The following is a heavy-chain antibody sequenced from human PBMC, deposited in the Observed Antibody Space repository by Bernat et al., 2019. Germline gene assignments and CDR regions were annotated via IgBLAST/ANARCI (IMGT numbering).Heavy chain of an antibody. CDR3: AKDTMRGYCSGGSCYSENDY. CDR1: GFTFSSYS. CDR2: ISSSSSTI. Sequence: EVQLVESGGGLVQPGGSLRLSCAASGFTFSSYSMNWVRQAPGKGLEWVSYISSSSSTIYYADSVKGRFSISRDNAKNSVYLQMNSLRAEDTAVYYCAKDTMRGYCSGGSCYSENDYWGQGTLVTVSS. J-gene: IGHJ4*02. D-gene: IGHD2-15*01. V-gene: IGHV3-48*01.